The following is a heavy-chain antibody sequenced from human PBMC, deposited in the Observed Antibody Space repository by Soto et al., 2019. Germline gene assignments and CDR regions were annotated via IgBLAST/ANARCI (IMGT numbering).Heavy chain of an antibody. D-gene: IGHD2-15*01. V-gene: IGHV3-30*18. J-gene: IGHJ6*02. CDR3: AKELAALAYYYYGMDV. CDR2: ISYDGSNK. Sequence: GGSLRLSCAASGFTFSSYGMHWVRQAPGKGLEWVAVISYDGSNKYYADSVEGRFTISRDNSKNTLYLQMNSLRAEDTAVYYCAKELAALAYYYYGMDVWGQGTTVTVSS. CDR1: GFTFSSYG.